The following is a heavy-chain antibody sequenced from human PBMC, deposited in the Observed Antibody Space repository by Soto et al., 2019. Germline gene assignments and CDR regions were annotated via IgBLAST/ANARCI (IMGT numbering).Heavy chain of an antibody. CDR3: ARGGGVGVAGSAAFDM. CDR1: GYPVTAYY. J-gene: IGHJ3*02. V-gene: IGHV1-2*02. CDR2: INPATGAA. D-gene: IGHD3-3*01. Sequence: QLHLVQSGAVVKKPGASVTVSCSASGYPVTAYYMHWVRQAPGRGLEWMGGINPATGAAKYTQTFPGRVTMTRDTSTSTVFRELSGLTSEDSAGFSCARGGGVGVAGSAAFDMWGQGTLVTVSS.